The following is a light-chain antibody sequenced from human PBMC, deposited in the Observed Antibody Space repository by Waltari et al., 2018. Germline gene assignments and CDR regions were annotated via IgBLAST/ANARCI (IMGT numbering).Light chain of an antibody. J-gene: IGKJ1*01. Sequence: EMVLTPPPGPLSLPPGEGAILSCRASQSIGRYLIWYQQKPGQAPRLLIYVASRRAAGIPDRFSGSGSGTDFSLTISRLEAEDFAVYYCQNHERLPAVFGQGTKVEIK. V-gene: IGKV3-20*01. CDR1: QSIGRY. CDR2: VAS. CDR3: QNHERLPAV.